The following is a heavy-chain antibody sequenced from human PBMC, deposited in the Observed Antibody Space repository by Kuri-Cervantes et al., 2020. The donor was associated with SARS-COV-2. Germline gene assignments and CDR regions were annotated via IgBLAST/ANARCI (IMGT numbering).Heavy chain of an antibody. Sequence: GESLKISCVASRFTFNSWVRQAPGKALEWVSSISGSGSYIYYADSVKGRFTISRDNAKNSLHLQMSSLRAEDTAVYYCARESLDWFYFDSWGQGALVTVSS. CDR2: ISGSGSYI. CDR1: RFTFNS. CDR3: ARESLDWFYFDS. J-gene: IGHJ4*02. V-gene: IGHV3-21*01. D-gene: IGHD3/OR15-3a*01.